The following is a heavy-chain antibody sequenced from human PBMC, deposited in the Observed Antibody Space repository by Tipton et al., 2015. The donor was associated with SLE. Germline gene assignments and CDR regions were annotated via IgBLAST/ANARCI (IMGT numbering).Heavy chain of an antibody. D-gene: IGHD3-10*01. CDR3: ARLRGGHPFDASHF. CDR2: VYPGDSET. V-gene: IGHV5-51*03. J-gene: IGHJ3*01. CDR1: GYTFRNYW. Sequence: VQLVQSGAEVKKPGESLKISCKGSGYTFRNYWIGWVRQMPGKGLEWMGSVYPGDSETRYSPSFQGQVTISADKSISTAYLQWSSLKASDTAIYYCARLRGGHPFDASHFWGHGTLVTVSS.